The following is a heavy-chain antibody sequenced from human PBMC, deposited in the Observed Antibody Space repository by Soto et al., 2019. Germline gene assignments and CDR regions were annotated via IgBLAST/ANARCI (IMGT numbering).Heavy chain of an antibody. Sequence: SLRLSCAASGFTFSSYGMHWVRQAPGKGLEWVAVIWYDGSNKYYADSVKGRFTISRDNSKNTLYLQMNSLRAGDTAVYYCARANYGMDVWGQGTTVTVSS. J-gene: IGHJ6*02. CDR2: IWYDGSNK. V-gene: IGHV3-33*01. CDR3: ARANYGMDV. CDR1: GFTFSSYG.